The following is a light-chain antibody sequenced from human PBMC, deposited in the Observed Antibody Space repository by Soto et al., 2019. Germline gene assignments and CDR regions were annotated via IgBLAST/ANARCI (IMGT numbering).Light chain of an antibody. CDR2: EAS. CDR1: QRLLSSY. J-gene: IGKJ4*01. CDR3: QQFGRSVT. V-gene: IGKV3-20*01. Sequence: EIVLTQSPTTLSLSPGEGATLSCRASQRLLSSYLVWYQQRPGQAPRLHIYEASTRAPGIPDRFSGSGSGTDFILTISRVEPEDFAVYYCQQFGRSVTFGGGTKVEI.